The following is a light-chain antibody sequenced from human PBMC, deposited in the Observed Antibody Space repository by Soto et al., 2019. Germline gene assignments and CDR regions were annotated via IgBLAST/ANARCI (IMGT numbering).Light chain of an antibody. CDR2: DAS. CDR1: QSISVS. CDR3: QQYDKYST. V-gene: IGKV1-5*01. J-gene: IGKJ1*01. Sequence: IQMTQPPSTLSASLGDTVTITFRASQSISVSLAWYQQKPGKAPNLLIYDASTLQGGVPSRFSGSGSGTEFTLTVTSLQPEDFATYFCQQYDKYSTFGHGTKV.